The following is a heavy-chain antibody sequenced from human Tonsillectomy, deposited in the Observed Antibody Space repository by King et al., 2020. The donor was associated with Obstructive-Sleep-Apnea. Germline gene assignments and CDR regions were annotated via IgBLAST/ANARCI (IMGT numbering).Heavy chain of an antibody. CDR1: GGSFSGYY. CDR3: ARGDTMIVVVTPDAFDI. CDR2: INHSGST. V-gene: IGHV4-34*01. J-gene: IGHJ3*02. D-gene: IGHD3-22*01. Sequence: VQLQQWGAGLLKPSETLSLTRAVYGGSFSGYYWSWIRQPPGKGLEWIGEINHSGSTNYNPSLKSRVTISVDTSKNQFSLKLSSVTAADTAVYYCARGDTMIVVVTPDAFDIWGRGTMVTVSS.